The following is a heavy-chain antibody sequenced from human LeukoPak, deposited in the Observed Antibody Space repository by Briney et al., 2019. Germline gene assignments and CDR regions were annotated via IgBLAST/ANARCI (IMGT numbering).Heavy chain of an antibody. CDR3: ARTITGDNDAFDI. D-gene: IGHD5-12*01. CDR1: GYSFTSYW. Sequence: KVSCKGSGYSFTSYWIGWVRQMPGKGLEWMGIIYPGDSDTRYSPSFQGQVTISADKSISTAYLQWSSLKASDTAMYYCARTITGDNDAFDIWGQGTMVTVSS. V-gene: IGHV5-51*01. J-gene: IGHJ3*02. CDR2: IYPGDSDT.